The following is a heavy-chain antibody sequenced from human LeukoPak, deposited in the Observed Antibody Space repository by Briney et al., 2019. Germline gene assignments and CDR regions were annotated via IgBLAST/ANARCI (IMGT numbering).Heavy chain of an antibody. CDR1: GYTFTIYD. CDR2: MNPNSGNT. J-gene: IGHJ6*03. V-gene: IGHV1-8*03. Sequence: ASVKVSCKASGYTFTIYDIYWVRQATGQGLEWMGWMNPNSGNTGNAQKFLGRVTITRNTSISTAYMELSSLRSEDTSVYYCARGESGSGTFWGYYYYYMDVWGKGTPVTVSS. CDR3: ARGESGSGTFWGYYYYYMDV. D-gene: IGHD3-10*01.